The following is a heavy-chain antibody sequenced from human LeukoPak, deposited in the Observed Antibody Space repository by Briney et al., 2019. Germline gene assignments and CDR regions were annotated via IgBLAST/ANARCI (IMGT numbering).Heavy chain of an antibody. Sequence: RSSETLSLTCTVSGGSISSSSYYWGWIRQPPGKGLEWIGSIYYSGSTYYNPSLKSRVTISVDTSKNQFSLKLSSVTAADTAVYYCATSIAAAGTDSDYWGQGTLVTVSS. V-gene: IGHV4-39*07. J-gene: IGHJ4*02. CDR3: ATSIAAAGTDSDY. D-gene: IGHD6-13*01. CDR2: IYYSGST. CDR1: GGSISSSSYY.